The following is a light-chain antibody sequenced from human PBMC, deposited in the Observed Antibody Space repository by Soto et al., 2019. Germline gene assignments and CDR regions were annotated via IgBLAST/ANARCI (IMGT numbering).Light chain of an antibody. V-gene: IGKV1-5*03. CDR2: KAS. CDR3: QQSYSTPWT. Sequence: DIQMTQSPSTLSASVGDRVTITCRASQSISSWLAWYQQKPGKAPKLLIYKASSLESGVPSRFSGSGSGTEFTLTISSLQPEDFATYYCQQSYSTPWTVGQGTKVDSK. J-gene: IGKJ1*01. CDR1: QSISSW.